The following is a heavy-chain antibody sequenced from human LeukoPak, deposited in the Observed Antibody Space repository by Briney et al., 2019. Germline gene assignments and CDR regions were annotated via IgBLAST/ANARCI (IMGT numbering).Heavy chain of an antibody. CDR1: GFTFSSYT. CDR3: VKVKERAVAGTGAYFDY. CDR2: ISRNGGST. D-gene: IGHD6-19*01. Sequence: GESLRLSCSASGFTFSSYTMHWVRQAPGKGMEYVSAISRNGGSTYYADSVKGRFTISRDNSKNTLYLQMSSLRAEPTAVYYCVKVKERAVAGTGAYFDYWGRGTLVTVSS. J-gene: IGHJ4*02. V-gene: IGHV3-64D*09.